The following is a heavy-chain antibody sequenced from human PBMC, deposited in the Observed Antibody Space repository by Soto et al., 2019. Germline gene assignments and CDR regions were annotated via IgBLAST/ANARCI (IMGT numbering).Heavy chain of an antibody. CDR3: AREQCSPLDRYCADGGVDWVDP. V-gene: IGHV3-23*01. CDR2: ISGNGATT. J-gene: IGHJ5*02. D-gene: IGHD2-8*01. CDR1: GFSFTFYA. Sequence: EVQLLQSGGGLVQPGGSLRLSCEASGFSFTFYAMSWVRQAPGKGLEWVSAISGNGATTFYADSMKGRFTISRDNSRDTLYLQMNRLRAEDTAVYFCAREQCSPLDRYCADGGVDWVDPWRRGTLVTVSS.